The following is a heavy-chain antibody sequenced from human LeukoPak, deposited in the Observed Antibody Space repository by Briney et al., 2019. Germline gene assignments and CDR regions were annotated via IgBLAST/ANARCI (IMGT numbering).Heavy chain of an antibody. CDR3: ASLYSYGWGYSDY. Sequence: GGSLRLPCAASGFTVSSNYMSWVRQAPGKGLEWVSVIYSGGSAHYADSVKGRFTISSDSSKNTLYLQMNSLRAEDTAVYYCASLYSYGWGYSDYWGQGTLVTVSS. CDR2: IYSGGSA. D-gene: IGHD5-18*01. J-gene: IGHJ4*02. V-gene: IGHV3-53*01. CDR1: GFTVSSNY.